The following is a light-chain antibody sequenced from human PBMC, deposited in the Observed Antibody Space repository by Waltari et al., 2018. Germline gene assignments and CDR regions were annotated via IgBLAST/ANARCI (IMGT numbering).Light chain of an antibody. V-gene: IGLV1-44*01. CDR1: SSNIGRDT. Sequence: QSVLTQPPSASGTLGQRVTFSCSGSSSNIGRDTVNWYQQFPGTAPKLLLYNGDQRPSGVPDRFPGSKSGTSASLAIRGLQSEDEAAYYCASWDDGLNGWLFGGGTKLTVI. J-gene: IGLJ3*02. CDR3: ASWDDGLNGWL. CDR2: NGD.